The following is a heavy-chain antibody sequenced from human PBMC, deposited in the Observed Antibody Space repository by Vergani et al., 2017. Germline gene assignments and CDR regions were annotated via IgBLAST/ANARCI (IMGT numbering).Heavy chain of an antibody. CDR3: AAYSGSSGLFDP. V-gene: IGHV3-21*01. J-gene: IGHJ5*02. Sequence: EVQLVESGGGLVKPGGSLRLSCAASGFTFSSYSMNWVRQAPGKGLEWVSSISSSSSYIYYADSVKGRFTISRDNAKNSLFLQMNSLRADDTAMYYCAAYSGSSGLFDPWGQGTLVTVSS. CDR2: ISSSSSYI. D-gene: IGHD6-6*01. CDR1: GFTFSSYS.